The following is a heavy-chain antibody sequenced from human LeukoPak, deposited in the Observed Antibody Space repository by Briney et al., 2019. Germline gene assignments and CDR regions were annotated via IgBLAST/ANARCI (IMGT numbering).Heavy chain of an antibody. CDR3: AKDYAYYYGSGIGGFEY. D-gene: IGHD3-10*01. CDR1: GFTFSNYG. J-gene: IGHJ4*02. Sequence: PGGSLRLSCAASGFTFSNYGFHWVRQAPGKGLEWVAFTRPDGSNEFYADSVKGRFTISRDNSRNTLFLQMNSLRAEDTAVYYCAKDYAYYYGSGIGGFEYWGQGTLVTVSS. V-gene: IGHV3-30*02. CDR2: TRPDGSNE.